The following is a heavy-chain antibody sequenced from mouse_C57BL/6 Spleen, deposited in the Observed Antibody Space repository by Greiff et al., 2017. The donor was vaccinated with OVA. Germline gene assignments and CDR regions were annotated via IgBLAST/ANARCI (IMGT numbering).Heavy chain of an antibody. CDR2: IDPSDSYT. J-gene: IGHJ2*01. CDR3: ARGLRKYFDY. V-gene: IGHV1-69*01. CDR1: GYTFTSYW. Sequence: QVQLQQPGAELVMPGASVKLSCKASGYTFTSYWMHWVKQRPGQGLEWIGEIDPSDSYTNYNQKFKGKSTLTVDKSSSTAYMQLSSLTSEDSAVYYCARGLRKYFDYWGQGTTLTVSS. D-gene: IGHD1-1*01.